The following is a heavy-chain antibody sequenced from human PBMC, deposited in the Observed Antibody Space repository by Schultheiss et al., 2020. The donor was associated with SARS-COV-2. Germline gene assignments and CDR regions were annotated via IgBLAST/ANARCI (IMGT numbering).Heavy chain of an antibody. J-gene: IGHJ3*02. V-gene: IGHV3-21*04. CDR1: GFNVSSNY. CDR2: ISSSSSYI. D-gene: IGHD3-3*01. Sequence: GGSLRLSCAASGFNVSSNYMSWVRQAPGKGLEWVSSISSSSSYIYYADSVKGRFTISRDNSKNTLYLQMNSLRAEDTAVYYCARDYDFWSGYYIGAFDIWGQGTMVTVSS. CDR3: ARDYDFWSGYYIGAFDI.